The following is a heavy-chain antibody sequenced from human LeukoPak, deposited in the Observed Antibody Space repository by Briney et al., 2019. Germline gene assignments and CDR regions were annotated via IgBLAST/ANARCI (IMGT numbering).Heavy chain of an antibody. CDR1: GGTFSSYA. D-gene: IGHD6-13*01. CDR3: TRDAAAAPRAFDI. CDR2: IIPIFGTA. Sequence: SVKLSCKASGGTFSSYAISWVRQAPGQGLEWMGGIIPIFGTANYAQKFQGRVTITTDESTSTAYLELSSMRSEETAVYYCTRDAAAAPRAFDIWGQGTMVTVSS. V-gene: IGHV1-69*05. J-gene: IGHJ3*02.